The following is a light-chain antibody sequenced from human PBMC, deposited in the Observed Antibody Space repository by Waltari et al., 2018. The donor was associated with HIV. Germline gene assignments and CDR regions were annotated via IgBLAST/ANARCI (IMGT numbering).Light chain of an antibody. CDR3: KSFSTGNTYV. Sequence: QSALTQPASVSGSPGQSITISCTGTSSDVGYFNYVSWYQQHPGKAPKVIIYDVNNGPSGVSNHFSGSKSGYTASLTISGLRAEDEADYYCKSFSTGNTYVFGSGTRVTVL. V-gene: IGLV2-14*01. CDR1: SSDVGYFNY. CDR2: DVN. J-gene: IGLJ1*01.